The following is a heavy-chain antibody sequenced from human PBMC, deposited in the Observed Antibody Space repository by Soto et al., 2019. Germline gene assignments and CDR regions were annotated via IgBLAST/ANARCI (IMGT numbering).Heavy chain of an antibody. D-gene: IGHD3-3*01. Sequence: QLQLQESGPGLVKPSETLSLTCAVSGGSISSSSYYWGWIRQPPGKGLEWIGSFYYSESTYYNPSLKSRVTXSXXXSXXQFSLKLSSVTAADTAVYYCATITIFGVVPNYFDYWGQGTLVTVSS. CDR3: ATITIFGVVPNYFDY. CDR2: FYYSEST. V-gene: IGHV4-39*01. J-gene: IGHJ4*02. CDR1: GGSISSSSYY.